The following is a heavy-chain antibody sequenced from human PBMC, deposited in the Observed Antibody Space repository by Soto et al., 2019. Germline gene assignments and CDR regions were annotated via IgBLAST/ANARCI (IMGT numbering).Heavy chain of an antibody. Sequence: ASVKVSCKASGYTFTGYVMHWVRQAPGQSLEWMGWINAGNGNTKYSQKLQGRVTISADKSISTAYLQWSSLKASDTAMYYCARHEGGYYTATYYYYGMDVWGQGTTVTVSS. D-gene: IGHD3-3*01. V-gene: IGHV1-3*01. CDR1: GYTFTGYV. CDR2: INAGNGNT. CDR3: ARHEGGYYTATYYYYGMDV. J-gene: IGHJ6*02.